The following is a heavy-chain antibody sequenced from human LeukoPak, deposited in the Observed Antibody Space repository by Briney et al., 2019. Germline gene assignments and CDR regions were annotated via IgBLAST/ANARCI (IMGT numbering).Heavy chain of an antibody. V-gene: IGHV3-48*03. CDR2: ISSSGSII. CDR1: GFTFSSYE. CDR3: AREALGYSSGWANLDYYGMDV. Sequence: GGSLRLSCAASGFTFSSYEMNWVRQAPGKGLEWVSYISSSGSIIYYADSVKGRFTISRDNAKNSLYLQMNSLRAEDTAVYYCAREALGYSSGWANLDYYGMDVWGQGTTVTVSS. J-gene: IGHJ6*02. D-gene: IGHD6-19*01.